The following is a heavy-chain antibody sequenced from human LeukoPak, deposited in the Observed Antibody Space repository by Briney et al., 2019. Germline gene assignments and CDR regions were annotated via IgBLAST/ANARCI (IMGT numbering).Heavy chain of an antibody. Sequence: ASVKVSCKASGYALTGSYLHWVRQAPGQGLRWMGWINPNSGGTNYAQNFQGRVTMTRDTSISTAYMVLRSLRSDDTAVYYCASMLQIVTTDPFDIWGQGIMVTVSS. CDR1: GYALTGSY. CDR3: ASMLQIVTTDPFDI. J-gene: IGHJ3*02. D-gene: IGHD5-12*01. CDR2: INPNSGGT. V-gene: IGHV1-2*02.